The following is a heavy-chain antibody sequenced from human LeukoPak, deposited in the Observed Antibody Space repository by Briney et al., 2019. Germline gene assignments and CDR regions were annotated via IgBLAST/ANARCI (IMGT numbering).Heavy chain of an antibody. V-gene: IGHV4-4*02. CDR3: AKSGGYGLIDY. Sequence: SGTLSLTCAVSGASISSSNWWSWVRQPPGKGLEWIGEIYHSGSTNYNPSLKSRVTISVDKSKNQFSLRLNSVTAADTAMYYCAKSGGYGLIDYWGQGTRVTVSS. J-gene: IGHJ4*02. CDR1: GASISSSNW. CDR2: IYHSGST. D-gene: IGHD1-26*01.